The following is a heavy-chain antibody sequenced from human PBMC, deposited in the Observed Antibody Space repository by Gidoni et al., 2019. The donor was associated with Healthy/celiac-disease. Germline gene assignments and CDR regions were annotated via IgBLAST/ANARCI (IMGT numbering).Heavy chain of an antibody. D-gene: IGHD6-13*01. J-gene: IGHJ6*02. V-gene: IGHV4-61*01. CDR3: ARDPSGGSSWHDYYYYGMDV. Sequence: QVQLQESGPGLVKPSETLSLTCTVSGGSVSSGSYYWSWIRQPPGKGLEWIGYIYYSGSTNYNPSLKSRVTISVDTSKNQFSLKLSSVTAADTAVYYCARDPSGGSSWHDYYYYGMDVWGQGTTVTVSS. CDR1: GGSVSSGSYY. CDR2: IYYSGST.